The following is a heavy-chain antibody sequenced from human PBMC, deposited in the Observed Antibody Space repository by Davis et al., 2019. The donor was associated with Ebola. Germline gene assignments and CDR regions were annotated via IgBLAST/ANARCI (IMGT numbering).Heavy chain of an antibody. CDR3: ARVLFPPHVVVVPALYYYYYGMDV. J-gene: IGHJ6*02. Sequence: GGSLRLSCAASGFTFSSYAMHWVRQAPGKGLEWVAVISYDGSNKYYADSVKGRFTISRDNSKNTLYLQMNSLRAEDTAVYYCARVLFPPHVVVVPALYYYYYGMDVWGQGTTVTVSS. CDR2: ISYDGSNK. D-gene: IGHD2-2*01. V-gene: IGHV3-30-3*01. CDR1: GFTFSSYA.